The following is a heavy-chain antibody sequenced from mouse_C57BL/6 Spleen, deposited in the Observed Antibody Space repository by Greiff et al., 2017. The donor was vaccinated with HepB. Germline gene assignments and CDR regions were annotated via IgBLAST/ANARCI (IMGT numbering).Heavy chain of an antibody. V-gene: IGHV1-81*01. Sequence: QVQLKQSGAELARPGASVKLSCKASGYTFTSYGISWVKQRTGQGLEWIGEIYPRSGNTYYNEKFKGKATLTADKSSSTAYMELRSLTSEDSAVYFCASLTTVEGRNYWGQGTTLTVSS. D-gene: IGHD1-1*01. J-gene: IGHJ2*01. CDR2: IYPRSGNT. CDR1: GYTFTSYG. CDR3: ASLTTVEGRNY.